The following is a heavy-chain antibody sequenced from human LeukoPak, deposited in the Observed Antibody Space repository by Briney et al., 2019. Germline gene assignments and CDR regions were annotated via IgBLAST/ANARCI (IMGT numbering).Heavy chain of an antibody. V-gene: IGHV4-59*01. CDR3: ARGQRRLQDY. Sequence: SETLSLTCTVSGGSIGSYYWNWIRQPPGKGLEWIGYVYYSGSTKYNPSLNSRVSISVDTSQNQFSLKLSSMTAADTAVYYCARGQRRLQDYWGQGTLVTVSS. CDR1: GGSIGSYY. CDR2: VYYSGST. J-gene: IGHJ4*02.